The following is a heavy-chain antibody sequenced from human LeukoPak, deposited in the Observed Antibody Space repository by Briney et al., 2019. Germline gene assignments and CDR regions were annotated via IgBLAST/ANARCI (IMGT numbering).Heavy chain of an antibody. CDR3: VRDLGGRSGH. D-gene: IGHD1-26*01. Sequence: GGSLRLSCAASGFTFSSNWMHWVRQAPGKGLVWVSRINEDGNTTNYADSVKGRSTIFRDNAKNTLYLQMNSLRAEDTAVYYCVRDLGGRSGHWGQGTLVTVSS. CDR2: INEDGNTT. J-gene: IGHJ4*02. V-gene: IGHV3-74*01. CDR1: GFTFSSNW.